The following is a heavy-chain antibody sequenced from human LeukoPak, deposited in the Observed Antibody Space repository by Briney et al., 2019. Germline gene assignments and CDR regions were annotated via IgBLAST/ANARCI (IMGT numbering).Heavy chain of an antibody. CDR2: IYYSGST. J-gene: IGHJ2*01. D-gene: IGHD5-24*01. V-gene: IGHV4-39*01. Sequence: IRHSPFNQLPSVGSIYYSGSTSYNPSLNSRVTMFVNTSKKQFSLRLSSWAAANTAVYYCARHVQWLQLTLYFDIWGRGTLVTVSS. CDR3: ARHVQWLQLTLYFDI.